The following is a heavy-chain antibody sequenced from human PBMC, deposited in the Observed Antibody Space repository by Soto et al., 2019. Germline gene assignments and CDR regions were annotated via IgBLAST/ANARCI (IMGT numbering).Heavy chain of an antibody. J-gene: IGHJ3*02. Sequence: QVQLQESGPGLVKPSETLSLTCTVSGASITSSYWSWIRQSPGKGLEWIGYVYYSGSTNYNPSLKSRVTISGDTPRNQFPRKLSSLTAANTAVYYWGRGYYDSSGKSNTFDIWGQGKRVPVSP. V-gene: IGHV4-59*01. CDR1: GASITSSY. CDR2: VYYSGST. CDR3: GRGYYDSSGKSNTFDI. D-gene: IGHD3-22*01.